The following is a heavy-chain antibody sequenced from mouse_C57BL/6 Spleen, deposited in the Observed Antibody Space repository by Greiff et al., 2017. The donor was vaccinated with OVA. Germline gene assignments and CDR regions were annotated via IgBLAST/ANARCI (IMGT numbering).Heavy chain of an antibody. V-gene: IGHV1-82*01. D-gene: IGHD2-4*01. CDR1: GYAFSSSW. J-gene: IGHJ1*03. CDR2: IYPGDGDT. Sequence: VKLQESGPELVKPGASVKISCKASGYAFSSSWMNWVKQRPGKGLEWIGRIYPGDGDTNYNGKFKGKATLTADKSSSTAYMQLSSLTSEDSAVYFCARDYDVDFDVWGTGTTVTVSS. CDR3: ARDYDVDFDV.